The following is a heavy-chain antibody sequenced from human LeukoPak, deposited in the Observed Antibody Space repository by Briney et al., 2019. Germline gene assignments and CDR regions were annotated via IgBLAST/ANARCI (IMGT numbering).Heavy chain of an antibody. CDR1: GDSISSYY. Sequence: SETLSLTCTVSGDSISSYYWTWIRQPPGKVLEWIGYISYSGSTNYNPSLKSRVTISVDTSKNQISLKLSSVTAADTAVYYCAGPNASDGWFLFDYWGQGTLVTVSS. V-gene: IGHV4-59*08. CDR3: AGPNASDGWFLFDY. D-gene: IGHD5-24*01. CDR2: ISYSGST. J-gene: IGHJ4*02.